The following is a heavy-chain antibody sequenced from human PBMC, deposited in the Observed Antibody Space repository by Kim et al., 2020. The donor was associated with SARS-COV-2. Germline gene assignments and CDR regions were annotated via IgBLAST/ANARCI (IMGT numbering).Heavy chain of an antibody. V-gene: IGHV3-30*02. Sequence: YYADSVKGRFTISRDNSKNTLYLQMNSLRAEDTAVYYCAKVNGWFREIDYWGQGTLVTVSS. D-gene: IGHD3-10*01. CDR3: AKVNGWFREIDY. J-gene: IGHJ4*02.